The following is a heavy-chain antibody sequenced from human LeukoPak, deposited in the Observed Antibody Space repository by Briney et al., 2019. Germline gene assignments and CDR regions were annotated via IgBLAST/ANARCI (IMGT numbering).Heavy chain of an antibody. CDR2: LYSDGGT. V-gene: IGHV3-66*01. CDR1: GXTVSSNY. CDR3: AKVVDGY. Sequence: GGSLRLSCEAYGXTVSSNYMSWVRQAPGKGLEWVSVLYSDGGTYYVDSVKGRFTISRDNSKNTLYLQMNSLRAEDTAVYYCAKVVDGYWGQATLVTVSS. J-gene: IGHJ4*02. D-gene: IGHD3-16*02.